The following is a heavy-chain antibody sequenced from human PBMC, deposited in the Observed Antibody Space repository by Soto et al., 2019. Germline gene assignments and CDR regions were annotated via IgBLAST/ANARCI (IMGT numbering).Heavy chain of an antibody. V-gene: IGHV4-39*01. Sequence: QLQLQESGPGLVKPSETLSLTCTVSGGSISSSSYYWGWIRQPPGKGLEWIGSIYYSGSTYYNPSLKSRVTISVDTSKNQFSLKLSSVTAADTAVYYCARLGGGGNIVLVPAKGFDYWGQGTLVTVSS. CDR2: IYYSGST. CDR3: ARLGGGGNIVLVPAKGFDY. J-gene: IGHJ4*02. CDR1: GGSISSSSYY. D-gene: IGHD2-2*01.